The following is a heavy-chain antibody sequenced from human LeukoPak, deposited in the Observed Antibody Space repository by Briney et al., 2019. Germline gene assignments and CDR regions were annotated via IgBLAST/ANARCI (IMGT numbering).Heavy chain of an antibody. CDR3: ARYRDYHDSSSYFPFDY. J-gene: IGHJ4*02. CDR2: INPNSGGT. CDR1: GYTFTVYY. D-gene: IGHD3-22*01. V-gene: IGHV1-2*02. Sequence: ASVNLSYKASGYTFTVYYLHWVRQPPGQGLEWMGWINPNSGGTNSAQKFQGRVTMTRGTSISTAYMELSRLRSDDTAVYYCARYRDYHDSSSYFPFDYWSQGTLVTASS.